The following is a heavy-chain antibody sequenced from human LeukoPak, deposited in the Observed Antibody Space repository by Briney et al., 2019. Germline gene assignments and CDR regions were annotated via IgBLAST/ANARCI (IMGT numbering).Heavy chain of an antibody. Sequence: GGSLRLPCAASGFIFSNYWMAWVRQAPGKGLEWVANIKEDGSDKNYVDSVKGRFTISRDNAKNSLYLQMNSLRAEDTAVYYCAELGITMIGGVWGKGTTVTISS. J-gene: IGHJ6*04. CDR1: GFIFSNYW. CDR3: AELGITMIGGV. CDR2: IKEDGSDK. V-gene: IGHV3-7*01. D-gene: IGHD3-10*02.